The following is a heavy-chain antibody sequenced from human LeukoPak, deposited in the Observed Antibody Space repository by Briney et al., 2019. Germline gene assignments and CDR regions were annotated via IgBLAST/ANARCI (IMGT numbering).Heavy chain of an antibody. CDR1: GFTFSGSA. CDR2: IRSKANSYAT. J-gene: IGHJ6*03. D-gene: IGHD2-2*01. Sequence: GGSLKLSCAASGFTFSGSAMHWVRQASGKGLEWVGRIRSKANSYATAYAASVKGRFTISRDDSKNTAYLQMNSLKTEDTAVYYCARGDIVVVPAADYYYYYMDVWGKGTTVTVSS. CDR3: ARGDIVVVPAADYYYYYMDV. V-gene: IGHV3-73*01.